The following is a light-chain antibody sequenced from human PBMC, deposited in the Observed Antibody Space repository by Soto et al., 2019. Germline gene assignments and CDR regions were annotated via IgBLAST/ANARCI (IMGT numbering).Light chain of an antibody. CDR3: QHSSNRPRT. CDR2: GAS. J-gene: IGKJ1*01. Sequence: EIVMTQSPATLSVSPGKRVTLSCRASQFSSNSLAWYQQRPGQPPRLLIYGASTRAAGISARFSGSGSGTEFTLTISSLQSEDFAVYYCQHSSNRPRTFGQGTKVDIK. V-gene: IGKV3-15*01. CDR1: QFSSNS.